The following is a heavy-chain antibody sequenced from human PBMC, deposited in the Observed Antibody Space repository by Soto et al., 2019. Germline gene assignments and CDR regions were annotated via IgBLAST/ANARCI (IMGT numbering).Heavy chain of an antibody. Sequence: PGGSLRLSCAASGFTFSSYGMHWVRQAPGKGLEWVAVISYDGSNKYYADSVKGRFTISRDNSKNTLYLQMNSLRAEDTAVYYCAKGLRYFDWLLYRPLDYYYGMDVWGQGTTVTVSS. CDR3: AKGLRYFDWLLYRPLDYYYGMDV. CDR1: GFTFSSYG. V-gene: IGHV3-30*18. J-gene: IGHJ6*02. D-gene: IGHD3-9*01. CDR2: ISYDGSNK.